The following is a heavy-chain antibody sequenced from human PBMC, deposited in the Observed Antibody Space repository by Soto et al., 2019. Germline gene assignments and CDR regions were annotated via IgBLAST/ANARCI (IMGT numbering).Heavy chain of an antibody. CDR2: ISYDGSNK. D-gene: IGHD5-12*01. V-gene: IGHV3-30-3*01. J-gene: IGHJ6*02. CDR3: ARDRADIDYYYGMDV. CDR1: GFTFSSYA. Sequence: PGGSLRLSCAASGFTFSSYAMHWVRQAPGKGLKWVAVISYDGSNKYYADSVKGRFTISRDNSKNTLYLQMNSLRAEDTAVYYCARDRADIDYYYGMDVWGQGTTVTVSS.